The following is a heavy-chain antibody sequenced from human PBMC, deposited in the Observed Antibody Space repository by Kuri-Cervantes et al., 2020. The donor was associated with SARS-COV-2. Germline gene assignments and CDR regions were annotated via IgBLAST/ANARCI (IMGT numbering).Heavy chain of an antibody. D-gene: IGHD6-13*01. J-gene: IGHJ4*02. V-gene: IGHV4-39*01. CDR1: GGPISSSSYY. Sequence: SETLSLTCTVPGGPISSSSYYWGWIRQPPGKGLEWIGSIYYSGSTYYNPSLKSRVTISVDTSKNQFSLKLSSVTAADTAVYYCARLLIAAAGPDFDYWGQGTLVTVSS. CDR2: IYYSGST. CDR3: ARLLIAAAGPDFDY.